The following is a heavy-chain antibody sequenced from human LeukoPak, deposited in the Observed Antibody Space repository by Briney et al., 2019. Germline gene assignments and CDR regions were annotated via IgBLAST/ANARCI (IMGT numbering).Heavy chain of an antibody. CDR1: GFTFSSYW. D-gene: IGHD5-18*01. Sequence: GGSLRLSCAASGFTFSSYWMTWIRQAPGKGLEWVANIKQDGSEKYYVDSVKGRFTISRDNAKNSLYLQMNSLRAEDTAVYYCARDTGGGYSCYDCWGQGTLVTVSA. CDR2: IKQDGSEK. CDR3: ARDTGGGYSCYDC. V-gene: IGHV3-7*01. J-gene: IGHJ4*02.